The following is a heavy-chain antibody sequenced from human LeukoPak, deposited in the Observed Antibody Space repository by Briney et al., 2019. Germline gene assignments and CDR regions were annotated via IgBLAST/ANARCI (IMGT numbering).Heavy chain of an antibody. J-gene: IGHJ4*02. Sequence: PGGSLRLSCTASGFTFGDYAVSWFRQAPGKGLEWVGFIRSKAYGGTTEYAASVKGRFTISRDDSKSIAYLQMNSLKTEDTAVYYCTRDSSYYYDSSGSDYFDYWGQGTLVTVSS. V-gene: IGHV3-49*03. D-gene: IGHD3-22*01. CDR2: IRSKAYGGTT. CDR1: GFTFGDYA. CDR3: TRDSSYYYDSSGSDYFDY.